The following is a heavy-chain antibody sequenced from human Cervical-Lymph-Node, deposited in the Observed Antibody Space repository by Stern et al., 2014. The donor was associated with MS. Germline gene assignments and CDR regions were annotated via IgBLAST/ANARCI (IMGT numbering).Heavy chain of an antibody. CDR1: GCSITSGGYY. CDR2: TYYSGFT. J-gene: IGHJ5*02. V-gene: IGHV4-31*03. Sequence: QVQLQESGPGLVKPSQTLSLTCTVSGCSITSGGYYWSWVRQHPTQGLQGIVFTYYSGFTFYNPSLGSRVTITLDTSKNQFFLELSSVTAADTAVYYCARDLGGSMRVIYNYFDPWGQGTLVTVSS. CDR3: ARDLGGSMRVIYNYFDP. D-gene: IGHD2-21*01.